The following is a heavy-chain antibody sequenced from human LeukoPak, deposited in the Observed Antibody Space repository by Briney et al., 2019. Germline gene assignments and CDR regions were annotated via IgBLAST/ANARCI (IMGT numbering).Heavy chain of an antibody. Sequence: ASVKVSCKTSGYTFTGYIMHWVRPAPGQGLEWMGWINVYSGGTNYAQKFQDRVTITRDTSISTAYMELSKLTADDTAVYFCARRGYGSGSYLDYWGEGTLVTVS. V-gene: IGHV1-2*02. D-gene: IGHD3-10*01. CDR3: ARRGYGSGSYLDY. CDR1: GYTFTGYI. J-gene: IGHJ4*02. CDR2: INVYSGGT.